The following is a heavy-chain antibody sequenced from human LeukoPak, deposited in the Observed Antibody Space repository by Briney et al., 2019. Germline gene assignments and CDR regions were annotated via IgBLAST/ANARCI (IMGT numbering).Heavy chain of an antibody. CDR1: GYTFTGYY. CDR3: ARDAATFYYYYYMDV. Sequence: GASVKVSCKASGYTFTGYYMHWVRQAPGQGLEWMGWINPNSGGTNYAQKFQGRVTMTRDTSISTAYMELSRLRSDDTAVYYCARDAATFYYYYYMDVWGKGTTVTVSS. CDR2: INPNSGGT. V-gene: IGHV1-2*02. D-gene: IGHD2-15*01. J-gene: IGHJ6*03.